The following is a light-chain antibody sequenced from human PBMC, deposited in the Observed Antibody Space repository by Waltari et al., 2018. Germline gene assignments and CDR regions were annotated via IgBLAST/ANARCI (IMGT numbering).Light chain of an antibody. V-gene: IGLV4-69*01. CDR1: SGHSSNV. CDR3: QTGGHGTWV. J-gene: IGLJ3*02. Sequence: QLVLTQSPSASASLGASVKLTCTLSSGHSSNVIAWLQQQPEKGPRYWMKVNSDGRHCKGDEIPDRFSGSSSGAERYLTISSLQSEDEADYYCQTGGHGTWVFGGGTKLTVL. CDR2: VNSDGRH.